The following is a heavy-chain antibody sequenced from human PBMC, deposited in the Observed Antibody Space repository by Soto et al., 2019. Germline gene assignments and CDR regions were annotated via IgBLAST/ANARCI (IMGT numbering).Heavy chain of an antibody. J-gene: IGHJ4*02. D-gene: IGHD3-16*02. Sequence: PSETLSLTCTVSGGSISSSSYYWGWIRQPPGKGLEWIGSIYYSGSTYYNPSLKSRVTISVDTSKNQFSLKLSSVTAADTAVYYCTSIGGVIVSRVYWGQGTLVTVSS. V-gene: IGHV4-39*01. CDR2: IYYSGST. CDR1: GGSISSSSYY. CDR3: TSIGGVIVSRVY.